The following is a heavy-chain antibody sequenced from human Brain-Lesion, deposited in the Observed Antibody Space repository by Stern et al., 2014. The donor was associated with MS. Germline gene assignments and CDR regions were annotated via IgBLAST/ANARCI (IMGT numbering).Heavy chain of an antibody. CDR2: INPNTGGT. CDR1: GYIFTGYY. CDR3: ARDQRGITIFGVVTDYYYLGMDV. Sequence: QVQLVQSGAEVKKPGASVKVSCKTSGYIFTGYYIHWVRQAPGQGLEWMGGINPNTGGTKYAQKFQGRVTMSRDTSTSTAYAEPSSLTSDDTAVYYCARDQRGITIFGVVTDYYYLGMDVWGQGTTVTVSS. D-gene: IGHD3-3*01. J-gene: IGHJ6*02. V-gene: IGHV1-2*02.